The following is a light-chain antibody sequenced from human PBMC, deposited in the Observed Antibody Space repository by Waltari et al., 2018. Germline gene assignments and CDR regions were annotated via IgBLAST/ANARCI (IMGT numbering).Light chain of an antibody. Sequence: EIVLTQSPGTLSLSPGERATLSCRASQSVSSSYLAWYQQKPGQAPRLLIYGASSRATGIPDRFSGSGSGTDFTLTISGLEPEDFAVYYCQHYGTSLMYAFGQGTKVEIK. CDR1: QSVSSSY. CDR3: QHYGTSLMYA. V-gene: IGKV3-20*01. CDR2: GAS. J-gene: IGKJ2*01.